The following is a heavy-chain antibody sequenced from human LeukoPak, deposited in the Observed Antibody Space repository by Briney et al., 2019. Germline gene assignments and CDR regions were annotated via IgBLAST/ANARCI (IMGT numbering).Heavy chain of an antibody. CDR3: YTSITDY. D-gene: IGHD2-21*01. Sequence: NTGGSLRLSCAASGFNVNNAWMSWVRQAPGKGLEWVGRIRSKIDGGATDYAAPVKGRFTISRDDSKNTLYLHINSLKIEDTAMYYCYTSITDYWGQGTLVTVSS. J-gene: IGHJ4*02. CDR2: IRSKIDGGAT. CDR1: GFNVNNAW. V-gene: IGHV3-15*07.